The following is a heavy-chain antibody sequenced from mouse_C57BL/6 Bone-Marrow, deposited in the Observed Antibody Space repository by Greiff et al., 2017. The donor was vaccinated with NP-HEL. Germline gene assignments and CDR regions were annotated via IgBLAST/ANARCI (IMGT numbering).Heavy chain of an antibody. V-gene: IGHV1-55*01. J-gene: IGHJ2*01. CDR2: IYPGSGST. CDR1: GYTFTSYW. CDR3: ASRSYYSNYVEY. D-gene: IGHD2-5*01. Sequence: QVQLQQPGAELVKPGASVKMSCKASGYTFTSYWITWVKQRPGQGLEWIGDIYPGSGSTNYNEKFKSKATLTVDTSSSTAYMQLSSLTSEDSAVYYCASRSYYSNYVEYGGQGTTLTVSS.